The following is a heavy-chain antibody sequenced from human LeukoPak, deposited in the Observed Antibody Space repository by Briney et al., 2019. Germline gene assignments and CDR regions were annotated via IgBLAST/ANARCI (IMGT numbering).Heavy chain of an antibody. CDR3: TRARYSGSYYFDY. D-gene: IGHD1-26*01. Sequence: GGSLRLSCAASGFTFSSYAMHWVRQAPGKGLEWVAVISYDGSNKYYADSVKGRFTISRDDSKNTAYLQMNSLKTEDTAVYYCTRARYSGSYYFDYWGQGTLVTVSS. V-gene: IGHV3-30-3*01. J-gene: IGHJ4*02. CDR2: ISYDGSNK. CDR1: GFTFSSYA.